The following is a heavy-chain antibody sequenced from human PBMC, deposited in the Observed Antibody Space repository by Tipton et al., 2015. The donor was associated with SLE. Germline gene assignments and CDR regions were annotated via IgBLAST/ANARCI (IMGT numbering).Heavy chain of an antibody. Sequence: TLSLTCAVYGGSFSGYYWSWIRQPPGTGLEWIGEINHSGSTNYNPSLKSRVTISVDTSKNQFSLKLSSVTAADTAVYYCARFVFWSPIGDRWCQGTLVTVSS. CDR3: ARFVFWSPIGDR. V-gene: IGHV4-34*01. J-gene: IGHJ4*02. CDR2: INHSGST. CDR1: GGSFSGYY. D-gene: IGHD3-3*01.